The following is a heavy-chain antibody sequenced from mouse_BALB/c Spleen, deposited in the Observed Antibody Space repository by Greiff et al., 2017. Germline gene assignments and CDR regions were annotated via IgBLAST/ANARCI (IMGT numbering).Heavy chain of an antibody. J-gene: IGHJ3*01. CDR1: GFTFSSYG. V-gene: IGHV5-6*01. Sequence: EVKLVESGGDLVKPGGSLKLSCAASGFTFSSYGMSWVRQTPDKRLEWVATISSGGSYTYYPDSVKGRFTISRDNAKNTLYLQMSSLKSEDTAMYYCANAFAYWGQGTLVTVSA. CDR3: ANAFAY. CDR2: ISSGGSYT.